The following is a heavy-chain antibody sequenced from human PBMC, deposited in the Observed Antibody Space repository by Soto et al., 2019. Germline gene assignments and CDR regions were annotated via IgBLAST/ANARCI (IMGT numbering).Heavy chain of an antibody. D-gene: IGHD3-22*01. CDR3: ARDRGEYYYDSSGYYPPCAFDI. CDR2: IIPIFGTA. CDR1: GGTFSSYA. V-gene: IGHV1-69*06. J-gene: IGHJ3*02. Sequence: GASVKVSCKGSGGTFSSYAISWVRQAPGQGLEWMGGIIPIFGTANYAQKFQGRVTITADKSTSTAYMELSSLRSEDTAVYYCARDRGEYYYDSSGYYPPCAFDIWGQGTMVTVSS.